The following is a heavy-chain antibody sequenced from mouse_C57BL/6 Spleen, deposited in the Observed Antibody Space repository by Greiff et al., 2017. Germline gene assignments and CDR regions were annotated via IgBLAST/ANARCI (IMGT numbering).Heavy chain of an antibody. J-gene: IGHJ4*01. CDR3: ARGEVLYYGNYVGAMDY. Sequence: DVQLQESGPGMVKPSQSLSLTCTVTGYSITSGYDWHWIRHFPGNKLEWMGYISYSGSTNYNPSLKSRISITHDTSKNHFFLKLNSVTTEDTATYYCARGEVLYYGNYVGAMDYWGQGTSVTVSS. D-gene: IGHD2-1*01. V-gene: IGHV3-1*01. CDR1: GYSITSGYD. CDR2: ISYSGST.